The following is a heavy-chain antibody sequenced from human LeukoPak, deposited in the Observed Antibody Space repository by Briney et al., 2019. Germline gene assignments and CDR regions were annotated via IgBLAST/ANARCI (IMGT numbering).Heavy chain of an antibody. Sequence: SETLSLTCAAYGGSFSGYYWSWIRQPPGKGLEWIGEINHSGSTNYNPSLKSRVTISVDTSKNQFSLKLSSVTAADTAVYYCARRYYYGSGSGKKNNWFDPWGQGTLVTVSS. CDR2: INHSGST. D-gene: IGHD3-10*01. CDR1: GGSFSGYY. J-gene: IGHJ5*02. CDR3: ARRYYYGSGSGKKNNWFDP. V-gene: IGHV4-34*01.